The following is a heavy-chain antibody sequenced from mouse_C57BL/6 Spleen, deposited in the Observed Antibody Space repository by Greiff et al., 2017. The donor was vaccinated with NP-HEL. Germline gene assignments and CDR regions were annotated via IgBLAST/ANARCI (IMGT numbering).Heavy chain of an antibody. CDR3: ARGGDYGYAIDY. CDR2: IDPSDSET. D-gene: IGHD1-1*02. CDR1: GYTFTSYW. Sequence: QVQLQQPGAELVRPGSSVKLSCKASGYTFTSYWMHWVKQRPIQGLEWIGNIDPSDSETHYNQKFKDKATLTVDKSSSTAYMQLSSLTSEDSAVYYCARGGDYGYAIDYWGQGTSVTVSS. V-gene: IGHV1-52*01. J-gene: IGHJ4*01.